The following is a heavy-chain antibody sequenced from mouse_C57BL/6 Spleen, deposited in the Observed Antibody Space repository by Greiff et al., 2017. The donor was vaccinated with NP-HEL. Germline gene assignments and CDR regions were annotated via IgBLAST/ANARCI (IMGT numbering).Heavy chain of an antibody. Sequence: QVHVKQPGAELVKPGASVKMSCKASGYTFTSYWITWVKQRPGQGLEWIGDIYPGSGSTNYNEKFKSKATLTVDTSSSTAYMQLSSLTSEDSAVYYCASGDAYYAMDYWGQGTSVTVSS. V-gene: IGHV1-55*01. CDR2: IYPGSGST. J-gene: IGHJ4*01. CDR3: ASGDAYYAMDY. CDR1: GYTFTSYW. D-gene: IGHD3-1*01.